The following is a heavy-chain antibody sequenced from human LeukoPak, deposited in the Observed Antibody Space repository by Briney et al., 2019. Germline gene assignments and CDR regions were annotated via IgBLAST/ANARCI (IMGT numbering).Heavy chain of an antibody. Sequence: GGSLRLSSVASGDIFTSDAINWVRQAPGKGLEWVSAIGGGGKTTYYADAVKGRFTVSRDNSKNTVFLQMNSLRVEDTAVYYCATGSGRYPTLPTLEYWGQGNLVTVS. CDR1: GDIFTSDA. J-gene: IGHJ4*02. CDR3: ATGSGRYPTLPTLEY. D-gene: IGHD6-19*01. CDR2: IGGGGKTT. V-gene: IGHV3-23*01.